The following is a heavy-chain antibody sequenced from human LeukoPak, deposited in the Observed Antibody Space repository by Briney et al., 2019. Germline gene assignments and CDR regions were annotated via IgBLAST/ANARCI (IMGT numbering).Heavy chain of an antibody. Sequence: GGSLRLSCAASGLTFSSYGMHWVRQAPGKGLEWVAVISYDGSNKYYADSVKGRFTISRDNSKNSLYLQMNSLRAEDTAVYYCARGLYDSSGYYRAEYFQHWGQGTLVTVSS. J-gene: IGHJ1*01. D-gene: IGHD3-22*01. CDR3: ARGLYDSSGYYRAEYFQH. CDR2: ISYDGSNK. V-gene: IGHV3-30*03. CDR1: GLTFSSYG.